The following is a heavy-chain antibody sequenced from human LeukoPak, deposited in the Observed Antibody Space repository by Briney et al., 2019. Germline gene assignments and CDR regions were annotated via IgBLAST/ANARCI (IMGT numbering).Heavy chain of an antibody. CDR1: GFTFDDYG. CDR3: AKQKTYSSPYYFDC. Sequence: GGSLRLSCAASGFTFDDYGMSWVRQAPGKGLEWVSAISGTGGSTYYADSVKGRFTISRDNSKNTLYLQMNSLRADDTAVYYCAKQKTYSSPYYFDCWGQGTLVTVSS. V-gene: IGHV3-23*01. D-gene: IGHD6-6*01. CDR2: ISGTGGST. J-gene: IGHJ4*02.